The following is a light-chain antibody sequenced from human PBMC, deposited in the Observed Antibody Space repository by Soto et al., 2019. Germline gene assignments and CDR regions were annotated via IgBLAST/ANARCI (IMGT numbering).Light chain of an antibody. V-gene: IGKV2-28*01. CDR1: QSLLHSSGYNY. CDR2: LGS. J-gene: IGKJ5*01. CDR3: MQPLQTPIT. Sequence: DIVMTQFPLSLPVTPGEPASISCRSSQSLLHSSGYNYLDWYLQKPGQSPQLLIYLGSSRASGVPDRFSGSGSGTDFTLKISRVEAEGVGVYYCMQPLQTPITFGQGTRLEIK.